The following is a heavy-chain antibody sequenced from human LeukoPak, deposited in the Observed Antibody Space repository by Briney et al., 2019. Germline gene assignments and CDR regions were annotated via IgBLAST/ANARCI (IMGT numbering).Heavy chain of an antibody. CDR1: GGTLSSYA. CDR3: ARGGGDYDFWSGYSPFDY. Sequence: SVTDSCKHSGGTLSSYAITGMRQPTGQSLYWLAVHIPIFGTATYAQKVQGRVTITTDESTSTAYMELSSLRSEDAAVYYCARGGGDYDFWSGYSPFDYWGQGTLVTVSS. CDR2: HIPIFGTA. D-gene: IGHD3-3*01. J-gene: IGHJ4*02. V-gene: IGHV1-69*05.